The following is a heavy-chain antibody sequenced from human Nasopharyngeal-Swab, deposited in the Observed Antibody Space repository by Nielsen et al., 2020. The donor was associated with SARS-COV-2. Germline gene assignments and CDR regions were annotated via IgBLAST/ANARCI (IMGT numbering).Heavy chain of an antibody. Sequence: VRQAPGKGLEWFSGISGSGGSTSYADSVKGRFTISRDNSKNTLYVQMNSLRAEDTAVYYCAKGGYCSSTSCKDFFDYWGQGTLVTVSS. CDR3: AKGGYCSSTSCKDFFDY. CDR2: ISGSGGST. J-gene: IGHJ4*02. D-gene: IGHD2-2*01. V-gene: IGHV3-23*01.